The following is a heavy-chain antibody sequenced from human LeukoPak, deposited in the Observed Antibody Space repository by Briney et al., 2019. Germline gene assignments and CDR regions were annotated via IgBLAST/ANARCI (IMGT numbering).Heavy chain of an antibody. CDR1: GYSISSGYY. CDR2: IYHSGST. D-gene: IGHD1-26*01. CDR3: AREGPVGIVGAPDY. V-gene: IGHV4-38-2*02. J-gene: IGHJ4*02. Sequence: PSETLSLTCTVSGYSISSGYYWGWIRQPPGKGLEWIGSIYHSGSTYYNPSLKSRVTISVDTSKNQFSLKLSSVTAADTAVYYCAREGPVGIVGAPDYWGQGTLVTVSS.